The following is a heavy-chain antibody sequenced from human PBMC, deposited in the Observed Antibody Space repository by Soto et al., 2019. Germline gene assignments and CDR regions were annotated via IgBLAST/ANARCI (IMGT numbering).Heavy chain of an antibody. D-gene: IGHD3-22*01. CDR2: INHSGST. J-gene: IGHJ4*02. Sequence: SETLSLTCAVYGGSLSGYYWSWIRQPLGKGLEWIGEINHSGSTNYNPSLKSRVTISVDTSKNQFSLKLSSVTAADTAVYYCARVSGGYYDSSGYTGKKFEYWGQGTLVTLSS. V-gene: IGHV4-34*01. CDR3: ARVSGGYYDSSGYTGKKFEY. CDR1: GGSLSGYY.